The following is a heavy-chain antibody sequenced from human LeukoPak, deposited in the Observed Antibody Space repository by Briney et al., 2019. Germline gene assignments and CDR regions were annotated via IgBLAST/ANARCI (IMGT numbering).Heavy chain of an antibody. CDR1: GFTFSTCG. J-gene: IGHJ4*02. Sequence: GGSLRLSCAASGFTFSTCGMHWVRQAPGKGLEWVAVIWYDGSNQYYADSVKGRFTISRDNSKNTLYLQMNSLRAEDTAVYYCASLIGHTDYYDSSGYSSPFDSWGQGTLVTVSS. D-gene: IGHD3-22*01. CDR3: ASLIGHTDYYDSSGYSSPFDS. V-gene: IGHV3-33*01. CDR2: IWYDGSNQ.